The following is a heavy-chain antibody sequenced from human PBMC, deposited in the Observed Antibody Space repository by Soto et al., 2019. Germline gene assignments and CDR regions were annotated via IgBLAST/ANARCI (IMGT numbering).Heavy chain of an antibody. Sequence: GASVKVSCKASGYTFTGYYMHWVRQAPGQGLEWMGWINPNSGGTNYAQKFQGWATMTRDTSISTAYMELSSLRSEDTAVYYCARGVYDYGDYSYYFDYWGQGTLVTVSS. CDR1: GYTFTGYY. CDR3: ARGVYDYGDYSYYFDY. D-gene: IGHD4-17*01. CDR2: INPNSGGT. J-gene: IGHJ4*02. V-gene: IGHV1-2*04.